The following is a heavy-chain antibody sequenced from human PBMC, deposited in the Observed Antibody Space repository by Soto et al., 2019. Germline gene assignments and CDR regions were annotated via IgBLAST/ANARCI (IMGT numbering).Heavy chain of an antibody. J-gene: IGHJ4*02. CDR1: GVSFSGYY. D-gene: IGHD2-8*02. CDR3: ARDKITGLFDY. Sequence: SETLSLTCAVYGVSFSGYYWTWIRQPPGPGLEWIGEINHSGSTNYNPSLKSRVTISVDTSKNQFSLKLTSVTAADTAVYYCARDKITGLFDYWGQGTLVTVS. CDR2: INHSGST. V-gene: IGHV4-34*01.